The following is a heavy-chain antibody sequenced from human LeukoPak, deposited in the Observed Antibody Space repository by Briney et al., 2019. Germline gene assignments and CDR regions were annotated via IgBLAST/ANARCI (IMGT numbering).Heavy chain of an antibody. D-gene: IGHD6-13*01. J-gene: IGHJ6*02. CDR1: GGSISRYY. V-gene: IGHV4-59*08. CDR2: IYYSGST. Sequence: SETLSLTCTVSGGSISRYYWSWIRQPPGKGLEWIGYIYYSGSTNYNPSLKSRVTISVDTSKNQFSLTLSSVTAADTAVYYCARQIGVAAAGRRYYGMDVWGQGTTVTVSS. CDR3: ARQIGVAAAGRRYYGMDV.